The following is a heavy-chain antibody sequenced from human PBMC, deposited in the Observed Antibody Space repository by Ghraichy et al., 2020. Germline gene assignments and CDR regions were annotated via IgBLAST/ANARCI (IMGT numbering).Heavy chain of an antibody. D-gene: IGHD2-21*01. CDR3: AKTGSRVIDYFDY. CDR1: GFTFSSYA. CDR2: NSGSGGST. Sequence: GESLNISCAASGFTFSSYAMSWVRQAPGKGLEWVSANSGSGGSTYYADSVKGRFTISRDNSKNTLYLQMNSLRAEDTAVYYCAKTGSRVIDYFDYWGQGTLVTVSS. J-gene: IGHJ4*02. V-gene: IGHV3-23*01.